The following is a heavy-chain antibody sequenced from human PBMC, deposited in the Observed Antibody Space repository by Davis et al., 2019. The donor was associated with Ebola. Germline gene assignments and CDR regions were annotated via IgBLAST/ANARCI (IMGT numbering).Heavy chain of an antibody. CDR3: ARDGYGYYYYGMDI. CDR1: GCSISSSSYY. J-gene: IGHJ6*02. Sequence: MPSETLSLTCTVSGCSISSSSYYWGWIRQPPGQGLEWIGSIYYSGSTYYNPSLKSRVTISVDTSKNQFSLKLSSVTAADTAVYYCARDGYGYYYYGMDIWGQGTTVTVSS. CDR2: IYYSGST. D-gene: IGHD1-1*01. V-gene: IGHV4-39*07.